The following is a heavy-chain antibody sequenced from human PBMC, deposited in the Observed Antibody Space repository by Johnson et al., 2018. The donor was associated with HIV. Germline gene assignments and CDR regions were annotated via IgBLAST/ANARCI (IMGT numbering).Heavy chain of an antibody. CDR2: ISYDGSNK. D-gene: IGHD5-18*01. J-gene: IGHJ3*02. V-gene: IGHV3-30-3*01. CDR1: GFTFSSYA. Sequence: QMLLVESGGGVVQPGRSLRLSCAASGFTFSSYAMHWVRQAPGKGLEWVAVISYDGSNKYYADSVKGRFTISRDNSKNTLYLQMNSLRAEATAVYYCARVTHIQLWANDAFDIWGQGTMVTVSS. CDR3: ARVTHIQLWANDAFDI.